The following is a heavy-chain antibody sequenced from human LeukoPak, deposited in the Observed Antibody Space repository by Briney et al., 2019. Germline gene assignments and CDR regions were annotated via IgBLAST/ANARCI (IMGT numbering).Heavy chain of an antibody. Sequence: GGSLRLSCVVSGFTLSSYAMSWVRQAPGKGLEWVSAISGSGGSTYYADSVKGRFTISRDNSKNTLYLQMNSLRAEDTALYYCAKGGIGYIYYWGQGTLVTVSS. J-gene: IGHJ4*02. CDR3: AKGGIGYIYY. CDR2: ISGSGGST. V-gene: IGHV3-23*01. D-gene: IGHD5-18*01. CDR1: GFTLSSYA.